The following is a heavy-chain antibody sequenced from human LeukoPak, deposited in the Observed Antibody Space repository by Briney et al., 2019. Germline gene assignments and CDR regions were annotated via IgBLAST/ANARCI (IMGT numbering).Heavy chain of an antibody. V-gene: IGHV5-51*01. CDR1: GFRFTNYW. J-gene: IGHJ4*02. CDR3: ARTPPPSCSGSNCYTGAFDY. CDR2: IYPGDSDT. Sequence: GESLKISCKGSGFRFTNYWIGWGRQMPGKGLEWMGIIYPGDSDTRYSPSFQGQVTISADKSINTAYLQWSSLKASDTAVFYCARTPPPSCSGSNCYTGAFDYWGQGTLVTVSS. D-gene: IGHD2-2*02.